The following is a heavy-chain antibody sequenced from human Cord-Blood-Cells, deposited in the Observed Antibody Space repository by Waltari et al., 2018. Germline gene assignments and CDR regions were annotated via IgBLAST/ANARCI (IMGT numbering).Heavy chain of an antibody. J-gene: IGHJ4*02. CDR3: TTDVVDCSGGSCYYFDY. D-gene: IGHD2-15*01. CDR2: IKSKTDGGTT. V-gene: IGHV3-15*01. Sequence: EVQLVESGGGLVKPGGSLRLSCAASGFTFSNAWMSWVHQAPGKGLEWVGRIKSKTDGGTTDYAAPVKGRFTISRDDSKNTLYLQMNSLKTEDTAVYYCTTDVVDCSGGSCYYFDYWGQGTLVTVSS. CDR1: GFTFSNAW.